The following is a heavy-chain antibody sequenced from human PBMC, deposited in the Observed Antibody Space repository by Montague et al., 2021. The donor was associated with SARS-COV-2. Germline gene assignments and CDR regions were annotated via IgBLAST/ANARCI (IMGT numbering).Heavy chain of an antibody. CDR3: ARGKAAAANNWFDP. J-gene: IGHJ5*02. D-gene: IGHD6-13*01. CDR1: GGSISSGGYY. Sequence: TLSLTCTVSGGSISSGGYYWSWIRQHPGKGLEWIGYIYYSGSTYYNPSLKSRVTISVDTSKNQFSLKLSSVTAADTAVYYCARGKAAAANNWFDPWGQGTLVTVSS. V-gene: IGHV4-31*03. CDR2: IYYSGST.